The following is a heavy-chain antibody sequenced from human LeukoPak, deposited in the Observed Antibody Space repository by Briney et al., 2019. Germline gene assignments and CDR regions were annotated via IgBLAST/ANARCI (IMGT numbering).Heavy chain of an antibody. CDR3: ARGPPVPAANQYWFDP. J-gene: IGHJ5*02. CDR1: GGSISSGSYY. Sequence: PSETLSFTRTVSGGSISSGSYYWSWIRQPAGKGLEWIGRIYTSGSTNYNPSLKSRVTMSEDTSKNQFSLKLSSVTAADTAVYFCARGPPVPAANQYWFDPWGQGTLVTVSS. D-gene: IGHD2-2*01. CDR2: IYTSGST. V-gene: IGHV4-61*02.